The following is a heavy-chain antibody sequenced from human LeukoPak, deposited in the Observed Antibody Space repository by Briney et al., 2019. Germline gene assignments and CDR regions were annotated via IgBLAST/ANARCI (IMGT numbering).Heavy chain of an antibody. V-gene: IGHV1-69*04. D-gene: IGHD2-2*01. Sequence: SVKVSCKASGGTFSSYAISWVRQAPGQGLEWMGRIIPILGIANYAQKFQGRVTITADKSTSTAYMELSSLRSEDTAVYYCAAMRPIRYCSSTSCFVNWFDPWGQGTLVTVSS. J-gene: IGHJ5*02. CDR1: GGTFSSYA. CDR3: AAMRPIRYCSSTSCFVNWFDP. CDR2: IIPILGIA.